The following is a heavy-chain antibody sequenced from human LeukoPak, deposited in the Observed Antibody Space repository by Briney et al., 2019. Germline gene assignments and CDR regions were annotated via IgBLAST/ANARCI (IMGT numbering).Heavy chain of an antibody. Sequence: PGGSLRLSCAASGFTFSNYGMHWVRQAPGKGLEWVTLISYDGSNKYYADSVKGRFTISRDNSKNTLYLQINSLRTEDTAVYYCAKDMGVFRFFEWLIDYWGQGTLVTVSS. V-gene: IGHV3-30*18. J-gene: IGHJ4*02. D-gene: IGHD3-3*01. CDR2: ISYDGSNK. CDR3: AKDMGVFRFFEWLIDY. CDR1: GFTFSNYG.